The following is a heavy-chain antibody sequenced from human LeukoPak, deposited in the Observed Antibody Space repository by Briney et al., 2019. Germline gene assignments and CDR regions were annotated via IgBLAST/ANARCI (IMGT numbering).Heavy chain of an antibody. CDR3: ARAYKDRSLAGKKEFFQH. J-gene: IGHJ1*01. CDR2: ISGNSGTI. Sequence: GGSLRLSCAASGFTFDNYAMNWVRQVPGKGLEWISLISGNSGTIGYADSVKGRFTISRDNANNFLYLQMNRLRAEDTALYYCARAYKDRSLAGKKEFFQHWGQGTLVTVSS. CDR1: GFTFDNYA. D-gene: IGHD6-19*01. V-gene: IGHV3-9*01.